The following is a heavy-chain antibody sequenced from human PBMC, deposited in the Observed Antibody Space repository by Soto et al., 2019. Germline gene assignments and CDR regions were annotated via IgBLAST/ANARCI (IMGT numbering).Heavy chain of an antibody. Sequence: EVQLLESGGGLVQPGGSLRLPCAASGFTFSNYAMSWVRQAPGKGLEWVSGIIGSGGSTYYADSVKGRFTISRDNSKNTLYLQMNSLRAEDTAVYYCAKDRTPSLGYSGYDCFDYWGQGTLVTVSS. D-gene: IGHD5-12*01. CDR2: IIGSGGST. CDR3: AKDRTPSLGYSGYDCFDY. J-gene: IGHJ4*02. CDR1: GFTFSNYA. V-gene: IGHV3-23*01.